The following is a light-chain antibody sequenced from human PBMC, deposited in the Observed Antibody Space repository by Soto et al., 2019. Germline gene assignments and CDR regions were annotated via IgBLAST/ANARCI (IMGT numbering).Light chain of an antibody. V-gene: IGKV1-5*03. CDR3: QQYNSYWT. CDR2: KAS. J-gene: IGKJ1*01. CDR1: ENINSR. Sequence: DINMTQSPATLSASVGDRVSITCRASENINSRLAWYQQKPGKAPKLLIYKASTLQGGVPSRFSGSGSGTEFTLTISSLQPDDFATYYCQQYNSYWTFGQGTKVDI.